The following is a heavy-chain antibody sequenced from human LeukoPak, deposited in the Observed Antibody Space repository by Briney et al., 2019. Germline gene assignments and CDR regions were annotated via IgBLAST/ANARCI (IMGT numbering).Heavy chain of an antibody. CDR3: AKTPSMYYYYYYMDV. J-gene: IGHJ6*03. Sequence: PGGSLRLSCAASGFTFSSHAMSWVRQAPGKGLEWVSAISGSGGSTYYADSVKGRFTISRDNSKNTLYLQMNSLRAEDTDVYYCAKTPSMYYYYYYMDVWGKGTTVTVSS. CDR1: GFTFSSHA. CDR2: ISGSGGST. D-gene: IGHD2-8*01. V-gene: IGHV3-23*01.